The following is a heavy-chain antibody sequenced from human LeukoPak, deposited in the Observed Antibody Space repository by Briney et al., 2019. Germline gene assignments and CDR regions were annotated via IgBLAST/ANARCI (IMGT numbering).Heavy chain of an antibody. Sequence: PSQTLSLTCTVSGGSISSGGYYWSWIRQPPGKGLEWIGYIYHSGSTYYNPSLKSRVTISVDRSKNQFSLKLSSVTAADTAVYYCASTQKLGRRLDYWGQGTLVTVSS. CDR3: ASTQKLGRRLDY. CDR1: GGSISSGGYY. V-gene: IGHV4-30-2*01. D-gene: IGHD7-27*01. J-gene: IGHJ4*02. CDR2: IYHSGST.